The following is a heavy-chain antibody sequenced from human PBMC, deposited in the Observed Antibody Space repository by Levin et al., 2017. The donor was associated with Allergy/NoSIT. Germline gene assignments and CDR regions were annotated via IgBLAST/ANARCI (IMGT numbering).Heavy chain of an antibody. CDR3: AKRGAVAGQKHFDR. D-gene: IGHD6-19*01. CDR1: AFTFTTYS. Sequence: GGSLRLSCAASAFTFTTYSMSWVRQAPGKGLEWVSSIGGSGATYYADSVKGRFTISRDNSMNTLYLQMNSLRIEDTAVYYCAKRGAVAGQKHFDRWGQGTLVTVSS. J-gene: IGHJ4*02. CDR2: IGGSGAT. V-gene: IGHV3-23*01.